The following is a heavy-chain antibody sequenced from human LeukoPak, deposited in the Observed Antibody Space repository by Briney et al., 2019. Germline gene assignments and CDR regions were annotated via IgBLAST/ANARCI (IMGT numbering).Heavy chain of an antibody. Sequence: SETLSLTCAVYGGSFSGYYWSWIRQPPGKGLEWIGEINHSGSTNYNPSLKSRVTISVDTSKNQFSLKLSSVTAADTAVYYCAAYYDSSGYYYVLGAFDIWGQGTMVTVSS. CDR3: AAYYDSSGYYYVLGAFDI. D-gene: IGHD3-22*01. CDR2: INHSGST. J-gene: IGHJ3*02. V-gene: IGHV4-34*01. CDR1: GGSFSGYY.